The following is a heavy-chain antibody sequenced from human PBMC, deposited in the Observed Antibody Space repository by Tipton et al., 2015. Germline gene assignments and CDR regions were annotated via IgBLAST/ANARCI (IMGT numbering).Heavy chain of an antibody. D-gene: IGHD6-19*01. CDR3: ARDSTGIPVDYGSDI. J-gene: IGHJ3*02. Sequence: SLRLSCAASGFTLSDYYMSWIRQAPGKGLEWISYISNSGNTIYYADSVKGRFTISRDNAKNSLYLQINSLRAEDTALYYCARDSTGIPVDYGSDIWGQGTMVTVSS. V-gene: IGHV3-11*04. CDR2: ISNSGNTI. CDR1: GFTLSDYY.